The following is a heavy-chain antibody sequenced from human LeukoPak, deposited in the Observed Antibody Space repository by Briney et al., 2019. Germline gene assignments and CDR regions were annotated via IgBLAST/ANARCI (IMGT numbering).Heavy chain of an antibody. D-gene: IGHD4-23*01. CDR1: GYTFTNYY. CDR2: XNPSGGST. Sequence: GASVXXXXXXSGYTFTNYYXXXXRXAXGQXLXXXXXXNPSGGSTSYAQKFRGRVTMTRDTSTSTVYMELSSLRSEDTAVYYCARGGHYGGNSGVDYWGQGTLVTVSS. V-gene: IGHV1-46*01. CDR3: ARGGHYGGNSGVDY. J-gene: IGHJ4*02.